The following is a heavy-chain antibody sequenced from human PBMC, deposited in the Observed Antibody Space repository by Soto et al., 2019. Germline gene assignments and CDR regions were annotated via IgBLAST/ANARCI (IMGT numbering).Heavy chain of an antibody. CDR2: ISYDGSKK. CDR1: GFRFDNYG. V-gene: IGHV3-30*18. J-gene: IGHJ4*02. Sequence: VQLVESGGGVVQPGRSLRLSCAASGFRFDNYGIHWVRQAPGKGLEWVAVISYDGSKKYFADPVKGRFTISRDNSKNTVYVQMNSLRDEDTAVYYCAKDPFQYHDILTGYYGGFDSWGQGTLVTVSS. CDR3: AKDPFQYHDILTGYYGGFDS. D-gene: IGHD3-9*01.